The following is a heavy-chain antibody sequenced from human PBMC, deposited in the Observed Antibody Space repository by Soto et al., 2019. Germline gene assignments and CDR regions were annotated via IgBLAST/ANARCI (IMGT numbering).Heavy chain of an antibody. V-gene: IGHV3-23*01. Sequence: SGGSLRLSCAASGFTFSSYAMSWVRQAPGKGLEWVSAISGSGGSTYYADSVKGRFTISRDNSKNTLYLQMNSLRAEDTAVYYCAKGKKYELKGTDVFDIWGQGTMVTVSS. CDR1: GFTFSSYA. CDR2: ISGSGGST. CDR3: AKGKKYELKGTDVFDI. J-gene: IGHJ3*02. D-gene: IGHD1-7*01.